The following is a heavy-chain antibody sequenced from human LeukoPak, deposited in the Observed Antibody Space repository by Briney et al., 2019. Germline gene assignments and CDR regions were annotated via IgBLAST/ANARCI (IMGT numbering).Heavy chain of an antibody. CDR1: GGSISSGDYY. D-gene: IGHD3-3*01. CDR3: ARHPLLYDFWSGYRGSWFDP. J-gene: IGHJ5*02. CDR2: IYYSGST. V-gene: IGHV4-30-4*01. Sequence: SETLSLTCTVSGGSISSGDYYWSWIRQPPGKGLEWIGYIYYSGSTYYNPSLKSRVTISVDTSKNQFSLKLSSVTAADTAVYYCARHPLLYDFWSGYRGSWFDPWGQGTLVTVSS.